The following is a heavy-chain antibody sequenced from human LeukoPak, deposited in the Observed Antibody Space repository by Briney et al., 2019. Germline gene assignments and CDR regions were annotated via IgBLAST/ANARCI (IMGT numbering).Heavy chain of an antibody. J-gene: IGHJ4*02. Sequence: GGSLRLSCAASGFTFSSYAMSWVRQAPGKGLEWVLAISGSGGGTYYADSVKGRFTISRDNSKNTLYLQMNSLRAEDTAVYYCASGGSIAVATWVDYWGQETLVIVSS. D-gene: IGHD6-19*01. CDR2: ISGSGGGT. V-gene: IGHV3-23*01. CDR1: GFTFSSYA. CDR3: ASGGSIAVATWVDY.